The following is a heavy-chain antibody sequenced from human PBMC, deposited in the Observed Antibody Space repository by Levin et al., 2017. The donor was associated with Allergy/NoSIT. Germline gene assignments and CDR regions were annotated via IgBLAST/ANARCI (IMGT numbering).Heavy chain of an antibody. V-gene: IGHV3-30-3*01. CDR1: GFTFSSYA. D-gene: IGHD1-26*01. CDR3: ARSEPGAY. Sequence: GESLKISCAASGFTFSSYAMHWVRQAPGKGLEWVAVISYDGSNKYYADSVKGRFTISRDNSKNTLYLQMNSLRAEDTAVYYCARSEPGAYWGQGTLVTVSS. J-gene: IGHJ4*02. CDR2: ISYDGSNK.